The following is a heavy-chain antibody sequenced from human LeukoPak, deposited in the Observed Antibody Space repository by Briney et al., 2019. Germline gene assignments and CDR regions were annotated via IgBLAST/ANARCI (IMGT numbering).Heavy chain of an antibody. J-gene: IGHJ4*02. CDR1: GGTFSSYA. Sequence: SVKVSCKASGGTFSSYAISWVRQAPGQGLEWMGGIIPIFGTANYAQKFQGRDTITADKSTSTAYMELSSLRSEDTAVYYCARVLGYSGYDSVFDYWGQGTLVTVSS. D-gene: IGHD5-12*01. CDR2: IIPIFGTA. V-gene: IGHV1-69*06. CDR3: ARVLGYSGYDSVFDY.